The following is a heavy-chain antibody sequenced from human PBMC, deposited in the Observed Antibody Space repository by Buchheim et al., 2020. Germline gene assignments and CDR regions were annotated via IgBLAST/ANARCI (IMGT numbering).Heavy chain of an antibody. CDR1: GFSFSRYW. CDR3: GRDLGGVGSY. D-gene: IGHD3-3*01. J-gene: IGHJ4*02. V-gene: IGHV3-74*01. Sequence: EVQLVESGGGLVESGGSLRLSCAASGFSFSRYWMHWVRQAPGKRLVWVSRINTDGSSADYADSAKGRFTISRDNAKNTLYLQMNSLRVEDTAVYYCGRDLGGVGSYWGQGT. CDR2: INTDGSSA.